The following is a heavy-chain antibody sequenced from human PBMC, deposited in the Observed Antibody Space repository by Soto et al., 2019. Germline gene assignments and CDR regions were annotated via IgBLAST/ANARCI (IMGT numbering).Heavy chain of an antibody. J-gene: IGHJ5*02. Sequence: PSSPLSLTFTVSGGSISSYYWSWIRQPPGKGLEWIGSIFYLGSSYYNPSLKSRVTMSVDTSKNQFSLRLRSVTAADTALYFCARHSLALRKNNWFDPWGQGIMVTVSS. CDR1: GGSISSYY. D-gene: IGHD3-3*02. V-gene: IGHV4-59*04. CDR3: ARHSLALRKNNWFDP. CDR2: IFYLGSS.